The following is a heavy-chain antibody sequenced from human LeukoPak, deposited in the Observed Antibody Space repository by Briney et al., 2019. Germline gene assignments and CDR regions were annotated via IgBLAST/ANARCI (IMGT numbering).Heavy chain of an antibody. CDR3: ARGEYGSGSYSDY. J-gene: IGHJ4*02. V-gene: IGHV4-59*08. D-gene: IGHD3-10*01. CDR2: IYNSGST. Sequence: SETLSLTCTVSGGSISSYYWSWIRQSPGKGLEWIGYIYNSGSTNYNPSLKSRVTISVDTSKNQFSLKLSSVTAADTAVYYCARGEYGSGSYSDYWGQGTLVTVSS. CDR1: GGSISSYY.